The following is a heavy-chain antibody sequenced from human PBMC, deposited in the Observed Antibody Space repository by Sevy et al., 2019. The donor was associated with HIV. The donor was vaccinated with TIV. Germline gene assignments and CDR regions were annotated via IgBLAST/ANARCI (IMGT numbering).Heavy chain of an antibody. Sequence: SETLSLTCTASGYSISSGYYWGWIRQPPGKGLEWIGSIYHSGSTYYNPSLKSRVTISVDTSKNQFSLKLSSVTAADTAVYYCARDLYGSGSYYNGNFDYWGQGTLVTVSS. D-gene: IGHD3-10*01. J-gene: IGHJ4*02. CDR3: ARDLYGSGSYYNGNFDY. CDR2: IYHSGST. CDR1: GYSISSGYY. V-gene: IGHV4-38-2*02.